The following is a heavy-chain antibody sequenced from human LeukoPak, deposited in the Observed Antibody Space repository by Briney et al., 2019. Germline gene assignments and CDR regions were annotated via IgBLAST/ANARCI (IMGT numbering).Heavy chain of an antibody. CDR1: GGPIIASY. J-gene: IGHJ4*02. D-gene: IGHD3-22*01. CDR2: THYSGTG. CDR3: ARVRFYDTTGYSTSYYLDY. Sequence: SETLSLTCAVSGGPIIASYWSWIRQPLGKGLEWIGYTHYSGTGNYNPSIKSRVTISIDTSKNRFSLRLTSVTAADTAVYYCARVRFYDTTGYSTSYYLDYWGQGALVTVSS. V-gene: IGHV4-59*01.